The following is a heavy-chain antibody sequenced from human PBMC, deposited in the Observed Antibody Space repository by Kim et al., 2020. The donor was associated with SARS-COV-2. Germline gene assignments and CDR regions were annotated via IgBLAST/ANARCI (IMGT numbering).Heavy chain of an antibody. V-gene: IGHV3-30*01. D-gene: IGHD3-16*02. J-gene: IGHJ4*02. CDR3: ARVNMITFGGVIAPLGY. Sequence: VKGRFTISRDNSKNTLYLQMNSLRAEDTAVYYCARVNMITFGGVIAPLGYWGQGTLVTVSS.